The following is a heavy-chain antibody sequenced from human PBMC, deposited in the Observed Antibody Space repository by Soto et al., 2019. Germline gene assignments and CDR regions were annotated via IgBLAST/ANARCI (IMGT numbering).Heavy chain of an antibody. CDR3: ARGGRYFDY. CDR2: MSPNTGHT. V-gene: IGHV1-8*01. D-gene: IGHD1-26*01. CDR1: GYTFTSYE. Sequence: QVQLVQSGAEVKKPGASVKVSCKASGYTFTSYEINWVRQATGQGLEWMGWMSPNTGHTGYAQKFQGRVTMTRNTSIGTAYMELSSRRSENTAVYYCARGGRYFDYWGQGTLVTVSS. J-gene: IGHJ4*02.